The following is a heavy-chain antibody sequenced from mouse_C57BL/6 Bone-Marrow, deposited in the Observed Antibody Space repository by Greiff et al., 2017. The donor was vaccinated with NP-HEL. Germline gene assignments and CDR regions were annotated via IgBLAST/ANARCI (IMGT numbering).Heavy chain of an antibody. V-gene: IGHV5-17*01. CDR2: ISSGSSTI. Sequence: EVQLVESGGGLVKPGGSLKLSCAASGFTFSDYGMHWVRQAPEKGLEWVAYISSGSSTIYYADTVKGRFTISRDNAKNTLFLQMTSLRSEDTAMYYCARHYGSSYVGYFDVWGTGTTVTVSS. D-gene: IGHD1-1*01. J-gene: IGHJ1*03. CDR3: ARHYGSSYVGYFDV. CDR1: GFTFSDYG.